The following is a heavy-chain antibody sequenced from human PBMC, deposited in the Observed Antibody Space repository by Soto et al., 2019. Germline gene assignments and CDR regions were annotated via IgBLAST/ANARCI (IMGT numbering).Heavy chain of an antibody. Sequence: HPGGSLRLSCVASGFDFRSYEMNWVRQAPGKGLEWVSNIRDNDESIYYADSVKGRVSISRDNAKNSLFLEMNSLRVDDTAVYYCARETLRDAIDIWGQGTLVTVSS. CDR2: IRDNDESI. CDR1: GFDFRSYE. V-gene: IGHV3-48*03. CDR3: ARETLRDAIDI. J-gene: IGHJ3*02.